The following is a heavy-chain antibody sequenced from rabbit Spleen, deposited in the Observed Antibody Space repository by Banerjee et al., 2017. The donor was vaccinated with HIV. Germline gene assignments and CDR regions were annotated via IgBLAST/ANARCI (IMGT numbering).Heavy chain of an antibody. D-gene: IGHD1-1*01. CDR2: IWTGDGDT. Sequence: QEQLEESGGGLVKPGGTLTLTCQASGIDFSGGYDICWVRHAPGKGLKWIGCIWTGDGDTYSASWVNRPFAISKTSSPSVSMKITSLTAAATAIYFCGEAHNTSYYFALWRPAALVTV. CDR3: GEAHNTSYYFAL. CDR1: GIDFSGGYD. V-gene: IGHV1S45*01. J-gene: IGHJ4*01.